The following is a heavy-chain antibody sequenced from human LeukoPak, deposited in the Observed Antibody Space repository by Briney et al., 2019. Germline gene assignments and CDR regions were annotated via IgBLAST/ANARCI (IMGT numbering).Heavy chain of an antibody. CDR2: ISWDGGIT. CDR1: GFTFHHYS. V-gene: IGHV3-43*01. J-gene: IGHJ4*02. CDR3: AKDSNTGGYSFGS. Sequence: GGSLRLSCAASGFTFHHYSMHWVRQPPGKGLEWVSLISWDGGITYYADSVGGRFTISRDNSKNSLSLEMNSLRTEDTALYYCAKDSNTGGYSFGSWGQGTLVTVTS. D-gene: IGHD5-12*01.